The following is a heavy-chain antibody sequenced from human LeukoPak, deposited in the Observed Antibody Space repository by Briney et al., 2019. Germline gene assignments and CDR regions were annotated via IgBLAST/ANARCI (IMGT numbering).Heavy chain of an antibody. D-gene: IGHD4-17*01. V-gene: IGHV4-61*02. CDR2: IYTSGST. CDR1: GGSISSGSYY. Sequence: PSQTLSLTCTVSGGSISSGSYYWSWLRQPAGKGLEWIVRIYTSGSTHYNPSLKSRVTISVDTSKNQFSLKLSAVTAADSAVYSCARGKNGPISVTPFDPWGQGTLVTVSS. CDR3: ARGKNGPISVTPFDP. J-gene: IGHJ5*02.